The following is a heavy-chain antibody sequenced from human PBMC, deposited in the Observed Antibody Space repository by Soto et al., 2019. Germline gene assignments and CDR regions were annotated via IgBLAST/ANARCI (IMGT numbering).Heavy chain of an antibody. Sequence: SETLSLTCAVYGGSFSGYYWSWIRQPPGEGLEWIGEINHSGNTNYNPSLKSRVTMSVDTSKNQFSLKLTSVTATDTAVYYCARGQRDSSGYYHNWFDPWGQGTLVTVSS. V-gene: IGHV4-34*01. CDR1: GGSFSGYY. D-gene: IGHD3-22*01. CDR2: INHSGNT. J-gene: IGHJ5*02. CDR3: ARGQRDSSGYYHNWFDP.